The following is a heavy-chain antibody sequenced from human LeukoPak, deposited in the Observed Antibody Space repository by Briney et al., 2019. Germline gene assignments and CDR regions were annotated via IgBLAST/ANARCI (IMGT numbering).Heavy chain of an antibody. CDR3: AREAGWELLGLYYFDY. V-gene: IGHV4-61*01. CDR2: IYYSGST. D-gene: IGHD1-26*01. J-gene: IGHJ4*02. Sequence: KPSETLSLTCTVSGGSVSSDSYYWSWIRQPPGKGLEWIGYIYYSGSTNYNPSLKSRVTISVDTSKNQFSLKLSSVTAADTAVYYCAREAGWELLGLYYFDYWGQGTLVTVSS. CDR1: GGSVSSDSYY.